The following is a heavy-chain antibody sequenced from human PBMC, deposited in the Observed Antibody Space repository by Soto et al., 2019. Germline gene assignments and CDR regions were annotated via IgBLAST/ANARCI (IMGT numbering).Heavy chain of an antibody. V-gene: IGHV1-18*01. CDR1: GYTFTSYG. Sequence: ASVKVSCKASGYTFTSYGISWVRQAPGQGLEWMGWISAYNGNTNYAQKLQGRVTMTTDTSTSTAYMELRSLRSDDTAVYYCARDRALSDSSGYYFGADYWGQGTPVTVSS. CDR3: ARDRALSDSSGYYFGADY. D-gene: IGHD3-22*01. CDR2: ISAYNGNT. J-gene: IGHJ4*02.